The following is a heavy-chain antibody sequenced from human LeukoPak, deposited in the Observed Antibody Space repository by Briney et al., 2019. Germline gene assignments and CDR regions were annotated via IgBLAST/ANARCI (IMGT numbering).Heavy chain of an antibody. Sequence: GGSLRLSCAASGFTFSSHGMNWVRQAPGKGLEWVSGISPNGVITYYADSVKGRFTISRDNAKNSLYLQMNSLRAEDTAVYYCASGRRGDYYYDSSGYLYWGQGTLVTVSS. CDR1: GFTFSSHG. D-gene: IGHD3-22*01. CDR2: ISPNGVIT. V-gene: IGHV3-21*01. J-gene: IGHJ4*02. CDR3: ASGRRGDYYYDSSGYLY.